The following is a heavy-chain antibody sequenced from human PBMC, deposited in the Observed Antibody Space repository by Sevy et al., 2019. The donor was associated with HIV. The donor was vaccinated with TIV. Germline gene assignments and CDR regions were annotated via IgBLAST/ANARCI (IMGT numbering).Heavy chain of an antibody. CDR1: GFTFISSA. Sequence: ASVKVSCKASGFTFISSAVQWVRQARGQRLEWIGWIVVGSGNTNYAQKFQERVTITRDMSTSTAYMELSSLRSEDTAVYYCAATSDYDSSGYYRLTYYGMDVWGQGTTVTVSS. V-gene: IGHV1-58*01. D-gene: IGHD3-22*01. CDR3: AATSDYDSSGYYRLTYYGMDV. J-gene: IGHJ6*02. CDR2: IVVGSGNT.